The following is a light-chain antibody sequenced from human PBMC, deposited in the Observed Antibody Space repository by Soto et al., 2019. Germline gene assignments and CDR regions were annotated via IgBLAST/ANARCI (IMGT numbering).Light chain of an antibody. J-gene: IGKJ2*01. CDR3: QQRYSWPVT. V-gene: IGKV3-11*01. CDR1: QSVNSF. Sequence: EIVLTQSPATLSLSPGARATLSCRASQSVNSFLAWYQQKSGQAPRLLIYDASNRATGIPARFSGSGSGTDFTLTISSLEPEDFAVYYCQQRYSWPVTCGQGTKLEIK. CDR2: DAS.